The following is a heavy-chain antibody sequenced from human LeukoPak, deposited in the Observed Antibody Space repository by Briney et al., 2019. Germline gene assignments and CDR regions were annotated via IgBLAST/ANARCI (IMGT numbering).Heavy chain of an antibody. CDR2: IYYSGST. Sequence: PSETLSLTCTVSGGSISSYYWSWIRQPPGKGLEWIGYIYYSGSTNYNPSLKSRVTISVDTSKNQFPLKLSSVTAADTAVYYCARAKYFSGWYDYWGQGTLVTVSS. D-gene: IGHD6-19*01. CDR1: GGSISSYY. J-gene: IGHJ4*02. CDR3: ARAKYFSGWYDY. V-gene: IGHV4-59*01.